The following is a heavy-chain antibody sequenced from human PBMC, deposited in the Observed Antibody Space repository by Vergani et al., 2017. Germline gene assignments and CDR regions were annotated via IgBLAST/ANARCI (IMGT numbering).Heavy chain of an antibody. D-gene: IGHD4-23*01. J-gene: IGHJ3*02. CDR2: IIPIFGTA. CDR3: AGGALADYGGNSANDAFDI. CDR1: GGTFSSYA. V-gene: IGHV1-69*01. Sequence: QVQLVQSGAEVKKPGSSVKVSCKASGGTFSSYAISWVRQAPGQGLEWMGGIIPIFGTANYAQKFQGRVTITADESTSTAYMELSSLRSEDTAVYYCAGGALADYGGNSANDAFDIWGQGTMVTVSS.